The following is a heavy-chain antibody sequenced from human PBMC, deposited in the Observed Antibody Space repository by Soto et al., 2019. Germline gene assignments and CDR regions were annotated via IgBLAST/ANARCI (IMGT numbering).Heavy chain of an antibody. CDR3: AAGAIFGVVPLDY. CDR2: IYHSGST. CDR1: GGSISSGGYS. D-gene: IGHD3-3*01. Sequence: QLQLQESGSGLVKPSQTLSLTCAVSGGSISSGGYSWSWIRQPPGKGLEWIGYIYHSGSTYYNPSLQSRATISVDRSKNQFSLKLSSVAAADTAVYYCAAGAIFGVVPLDYWGQGTLVTVSS. V-gene: IGHV4-30-2*01. J-gene: IGHJ4*02.